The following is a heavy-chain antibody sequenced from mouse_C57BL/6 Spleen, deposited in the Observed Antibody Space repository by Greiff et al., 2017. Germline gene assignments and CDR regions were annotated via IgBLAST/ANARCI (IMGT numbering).Heavy chain of an antibody. CDR2: ISSGGDYI. J-gene: IGHJ4*01. D-gene: IGHD1-1*01. Sequence: EVQGVESGEGLVKPGGSLKLSCAASGFTFSSYAMSWVRQTPEKRLEWVAYISSGGDYIYYADTVKGRFTISRDNARNTLYLQMSSLKSEDTAMYYCTRDRDYGSSYDAMDYWGQGTSVTVSS. CDR1: GFTFSSYA. CDR3: TRDRDYGSSYDAMDY. V-gene: IGHV5-9-1*02.